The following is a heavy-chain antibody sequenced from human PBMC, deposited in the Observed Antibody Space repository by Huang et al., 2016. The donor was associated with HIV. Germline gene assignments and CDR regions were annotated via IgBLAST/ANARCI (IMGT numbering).Heavy chain of an antibody. CDR2: FDNGDDT. CDR3: ATFTIFGVDKGV. Sequence: EVQVVESGGGLTQPGGSLRFSCVVSGLSVSGNYMTWVRQAPGKGLYRIALFDNGDDTFYAESVKGRFTISRDNSRNTVFLQMNSLRAEDTAVYYCATFTIFGVDKGVWGQGTTVTVSS. CDR1: GLSVSGNY. V-gene: IGHV3-53*01. J-gene: IGHJ6*02. D-gene: IGHD3-3*01.